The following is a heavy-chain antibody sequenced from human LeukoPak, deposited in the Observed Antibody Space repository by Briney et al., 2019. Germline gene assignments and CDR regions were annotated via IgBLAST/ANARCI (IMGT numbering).Heavy chain of an antibody. J-gene: IGHJ4*02. D-gene: IGHD5-24*01. CDR2: IYYSGRT. CDR1: GGSIVSRDYY. V-gene: IGHV4-30-4*08. Sequence: SETLSLTCTVSGGSIVSRDYYWSWIRQPRGKGLEWIGYIYYSGRTYYNPSLESRVTITIDTSKNQFSLKLSSVTAADTAVYYCARGEGMADYWGQGTLVTVSS. CDR3: ARGEGMADY.